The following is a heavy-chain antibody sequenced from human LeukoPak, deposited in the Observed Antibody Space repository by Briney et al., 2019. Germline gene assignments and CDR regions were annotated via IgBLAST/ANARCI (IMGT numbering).Heavy chain of an antibody. CDR1: GYTFTSYG. J-gene: IGHJ5*02. D-gene: IGHD3-3*01. Sequence: GASVKVSCKASGYTFTSYGISWVRQAPGQGLEWMGWISAYNGNTNYAQKLQGRVTMTTDTSTSTAYMELRSLRSDDTAVYYCARVYPTYYDFWSGSNWFDPWGQGTLVTVSS. CDR2: ISAYNGNT. CDR3: ARVYPTYYDFWSGSNWFDP. V-gene: IGHV1-18*01.